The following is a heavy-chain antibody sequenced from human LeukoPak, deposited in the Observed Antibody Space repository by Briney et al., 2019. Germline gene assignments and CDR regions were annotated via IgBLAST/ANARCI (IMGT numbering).Heavy chain of an antibody. Sequence: QTGGSLRLSCAASRFTFSNYAMNWVRQAPGKGLEWVSATSGSGGSTDYADSVKGRFTISRDNSRNTLYLQMNSLRAEDTAVYYCAKADCGSIGCYVKDYWGQGTLVTVSS. CDR1: RFTFSNYA. J-gene: IGHJ4*02. D-gene: IGHD3-22*01. V-gene: IGHV3-23*01. CDR3: AKADCGSIGCYVKDY. CDR2: TSGSGGST.